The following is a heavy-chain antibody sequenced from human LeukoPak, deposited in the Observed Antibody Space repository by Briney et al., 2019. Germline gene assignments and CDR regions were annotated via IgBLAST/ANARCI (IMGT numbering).Heavy chain of an antibody. CDR1: GGSISSSSYY. V-gene: IGHV4-39*07. D-gene: IGHD2-21*02. CDR3: ARAPLVTDAFDI. J-gene: IGHJ3*02. CDR2: IYYSGST. Sequence: SETLSLTCTVSGGSISSSSYYWGWIRQPPGKGLEWIGSIYYSGSTYYNPSPKSRVTISVDTSKNQFSLKLSSVTAADTAVYYCARAPLVTDAFDIWGQGTMVTVSS.